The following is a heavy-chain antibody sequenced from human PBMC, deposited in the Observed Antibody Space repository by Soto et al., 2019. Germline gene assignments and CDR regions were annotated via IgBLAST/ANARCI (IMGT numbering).Heavy chain of an antibody. CDR3: AVGESFGY. CDR2: ISYDGSNK. Sequence: QVQLVESGGGVVQPGRSLRLSCAASGFTFSSYGMHWVRQAPGKGLEWVAVISYDGSNKYYADSVKGRFTISRDNSKNTLYLQMNSLRAEDTAVYYCAVGESFGYWGQGTLVTVAS. J-gene: IGHJ4*02. D-gene: IGHD3-10*01. CDR1: GFTFSSYG. V-gene: IGHV3-30*03.